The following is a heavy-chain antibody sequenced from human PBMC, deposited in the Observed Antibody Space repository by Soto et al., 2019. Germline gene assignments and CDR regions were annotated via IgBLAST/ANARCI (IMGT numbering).Heavy chain of an antibody. Sequence: EVQLVESGGALVQPGGSLRLSCAASGFTFTDYWMHWVRQAPGKGLVWVSRVNSDGSTANYADSVKGRFTISRDNAKNTHYLQMTSLRAEDTAVYYCARGLKGKYGSDYWGQGTLVTVSS. J-gene: IGHJ4*02. V-gene: IGHV3-74*01. D-gene: IGHD3-10*01. CDR1: GFTFTDYW. CDR3: ARGLKGKYGSDY. CDR2: VNSDGSTA.